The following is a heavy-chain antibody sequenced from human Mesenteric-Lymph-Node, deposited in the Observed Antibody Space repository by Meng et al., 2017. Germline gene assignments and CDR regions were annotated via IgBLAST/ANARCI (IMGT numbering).Heavy chain of an antibody. Sequence: GESLKISCVASGFTFSGYTMTWVRQAPGKGLEWVSSITDSGGATYYADSVKGRFPISRDNSKNTLYLQMNSLRAEDTAVYYCAKDLDYDILTGYPIGGDAFDIWGQGTMVTVSS. CDR2: ITDSGGAT. CDR3: AKDLDYDILTGYPIGGDAFDI. D-gene: IGHD3-9*01. V-gene: IGHV3-23*01. CDR1: GFTFSGYT. J-gene: IGHJ3*02.